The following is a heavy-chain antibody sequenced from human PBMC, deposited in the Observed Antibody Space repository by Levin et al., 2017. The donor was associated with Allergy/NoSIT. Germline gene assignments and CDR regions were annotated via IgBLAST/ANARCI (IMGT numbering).Heavy chain of an antibody. J-gene: IGHJ4*02. CDR2: ISSSSSTT. CDR3: AREGPSSSWYVDY. V-gene: IGHV3-48*01. D-gene: IGHD6-13*01. Sequence: PGESLKISCAVSGFTFSSYSMNWVRQAPGKGLEWVSHISSSSSTTYYADSLKGRFTISRDNAKNSLYLQMKNLRADDTAVYYCAREGPSSSWYVDYWGQGTLVTVSS. CDR1: GFTFSSYS.